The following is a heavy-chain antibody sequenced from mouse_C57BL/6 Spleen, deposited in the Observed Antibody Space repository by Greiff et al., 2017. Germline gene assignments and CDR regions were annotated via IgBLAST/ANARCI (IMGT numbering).Heavy chain of an antibody. CDR3: ARGTSPYAMDY. CDR1: GYTFTDYY. D-gene: IGHD3-3*01. V-gene: IGHV1-76*01. Sequence: QVQLQQSGAELVRPGASVKLSCKASGYTFTDYYINWVKQRPGQGLEWIARIYPGSGNTYYNEKFKGKATLTAEKSSSTAYMQLSILTSEDSAVYFCARGTSPYAMDYWGQGTSVTVSS. J-gene: IGHJ4*01. CDR2: IYPGSGNT.